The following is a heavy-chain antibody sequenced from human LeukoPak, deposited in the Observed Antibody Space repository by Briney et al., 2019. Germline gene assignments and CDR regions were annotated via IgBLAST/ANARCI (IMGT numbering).Heavy chain of an antibody. Sequence: PGGSRRLSCAASGFTFSSYGMHWVRQAPGKGLEWVAVISYDGSNKYYADSVKGRFTISRDNSKNTLYLQMNSLRAEDTAVYYCAKGPLFGMITFGGVIDYWGQGTLVTVSS. CDR3: AKGPLFGMITFGGVIDY. V-gene: IGHV3-30*18. D-gene: IGHD3-16*02. CDR1: GFTFSSYG. J-gene: IGHJ4*02. CDR2: ISYDGSNK.